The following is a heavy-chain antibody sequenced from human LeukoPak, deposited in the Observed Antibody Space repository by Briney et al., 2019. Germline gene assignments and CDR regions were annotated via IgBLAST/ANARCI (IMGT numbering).Heavy chain of an antibody. CDR3: ARDRGFGVVFDY. CDR2: IKQDGSES. CDR1: GFTLSIYW. J-gene: IGHJ4*02. V-gene: IGHV3-7*01. Sequence: QPGGSLRLSCAASGFTLSIYWMSWVRQAPGKGLEWVANIKQDGSESHYVDSVKGRFTISRDNAKNSVSLQMNSLRAEDTAVYYCARDRGFGVVFDYWGQGTLVTVSS. D-gene: IGHD3-3*01.